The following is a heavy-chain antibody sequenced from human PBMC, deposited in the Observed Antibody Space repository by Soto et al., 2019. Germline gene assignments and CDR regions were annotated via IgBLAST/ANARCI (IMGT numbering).Heavy chain of an antibody. D-gene: IGHD2-2*01. J-gene: IGHJ6*02. V-gene: IGHV1-69*08. Sequence: QVQLVQSGAEVKKPGSSVKVSCKASGGTFSRYSITWVRQAPGHGLEWIGRIIPIFGIPTYAQKFQGRVTFTADEYTSTAYMELGSLRSDDTAVYYCAREDRDRETGLVPAAIDGMDVWGQGTTVTVSS. CDR2: IIPIFGIP. CDR3: AREDRDRETGLVPAAIDGMDV. CDR1: GGTFSRYS.